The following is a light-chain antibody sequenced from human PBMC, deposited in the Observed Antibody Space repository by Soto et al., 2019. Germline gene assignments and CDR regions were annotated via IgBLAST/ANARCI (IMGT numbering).Light chain of an antibody. CDR1: QSISSW. J-gene: IGKJ4*01. Sequence: DIQMTQSPSSLSASVGDRVTITCRARQSISSWLAWYQQKPGKAPKLLIFHAFSLESGVPSRFSGSRSGTEFTLTISSLQPDDYATYYCQQYNSYSPLTFGGGTKVEIK. CDR2: HAF. V-gene: IGKV1-5*01. CDR3: QQYNSYSPLT.